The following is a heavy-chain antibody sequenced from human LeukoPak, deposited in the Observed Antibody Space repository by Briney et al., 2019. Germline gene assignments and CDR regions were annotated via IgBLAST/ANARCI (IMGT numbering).Heavy chain of an antibody. Sequence: GGSLRLSCATSGFSFSSYAMSWVRQAPGKGLEWVSAMSSSDDGRYYAASVRGRFTISRDNSKNTLYLQMNSLRAEDTAVYYCAKGQNYYGSGSYYRPFDYWGQGTLVTVSS. CDR3: AKGQNYYGSGSYYRPFDY. D-gene: IGHD3-10*01. CDR2: MSSSDDGR. V-gene: IGHV3-23*01. J-gene: IGHJ4*02. CDR1: GFSFSSYA.